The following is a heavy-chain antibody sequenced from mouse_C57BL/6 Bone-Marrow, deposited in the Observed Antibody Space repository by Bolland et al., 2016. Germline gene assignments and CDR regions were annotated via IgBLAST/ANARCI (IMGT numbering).Heavy chain of an antibody. D-gene: IGHD1-1*01. CDR3: ARWAYGSSFDY. CDR2: T. J-gene: IGHJ4*01. V-gene: IGHV1-58*01. Sequence: TEYNEKFKGKATLTSDTSSSTAYMQLSSLTSEDSAIYFCARWAYGSSFDYWGQGTS.